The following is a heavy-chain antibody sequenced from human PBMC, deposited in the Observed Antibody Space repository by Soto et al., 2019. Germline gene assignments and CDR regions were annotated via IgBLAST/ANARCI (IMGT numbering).Heavy chain of an antibody. D-gene: IGHD6-19*01. CDR2: ISGSGGST. CDR3: AKDIAVAGTAWSDP. J-gene: IGHJ5*02. V-gene: IGHV3-23*01. Sequence: GGSLRLSCAASGFTFSSYAMSWVRQAPGKGLEWVSAISGSGGSTYYADSAKGRFTISRDNSKNTLYLQMNSLRAEDTAVYYCAKDIAVAGTAWSDPWGQGTLVTVSS. CDR1: GFTFSSYA.